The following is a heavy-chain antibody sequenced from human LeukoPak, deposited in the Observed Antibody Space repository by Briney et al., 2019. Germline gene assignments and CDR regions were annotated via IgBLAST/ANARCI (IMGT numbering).Heavy chain of an antibody. V-gene: IGHV3-13*01. CDR1: GFTFSTYD. J-gene: IGHJ4*02. D-gene: IGHD2-15*01. Sequence: GGSLRLSCVASGFTFSTYDMHWVRQATGKGLEWVSTITSAGDRYYPGSVKGRFTISRENAKNSLYLQMDSLRAGDTAVYYCAREACNGNSCYLLDYWGQGTLVTVSS. CDR2: ITSAGDR. CDR3: AREACNGNSCYLLDY.